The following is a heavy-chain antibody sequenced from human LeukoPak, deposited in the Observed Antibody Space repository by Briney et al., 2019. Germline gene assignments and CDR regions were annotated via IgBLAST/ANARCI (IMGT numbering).Heavy chain of an antibody. Sequence: PGGSLRLSCAASGFTISTYGMSWVRQAPGKGLEWVSSISGGTTYYADSVKGRFTISRDNSKNTVSLQMNSLRAEDTDCAKSVYHSGNYWGQGTLVTVCS. D-gene: IGHD3-10*01. CDR3: VYHSGNY. V-gene: IGHV3-23*01. J-gene: IGHJ4*02. CDR1: GFTISTYG. CDR2: ISGGTT.